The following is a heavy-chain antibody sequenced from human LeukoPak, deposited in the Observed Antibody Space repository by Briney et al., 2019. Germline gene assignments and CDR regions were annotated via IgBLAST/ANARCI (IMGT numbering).Heavy chain of an antibody. CDR2: ISGGGGST. CDR3: AKGGKWDVTPFDY. V-gene: IGHV3-23*01. Sequence: GGSLRLSCAASGFTFSSYSMNWVRQAPGKGLEWVSTISGGGGSTYYADSVKGRFTISRDNSKNTLYLQVNSLRAEDTAVYYCAKGGKWDVTPFDYWGQGTLVTVPS. J-gene: IGHJ4*02. CDR1: GFTFSSYS. D-gene: IGHD1-26*01.